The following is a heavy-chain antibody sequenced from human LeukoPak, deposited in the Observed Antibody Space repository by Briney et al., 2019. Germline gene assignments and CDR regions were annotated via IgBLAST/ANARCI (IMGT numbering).Heavy chain of an antibody. CDR1: GFTFSSYS. J-gene: IGHJ5*02. CDR2: ISSGSTYV. CDR3: AKVPRQHDNWFDP. V-gene: IGHV3-21*01. Sequence: GGSLRLSCAASGFTFSSYSMNWVRQAPGKGLEWVSSISSGSTYVYYADSVQGRFTISRDNAQSSMYLQMNSLRAEDTAVYYCAKVPRQHDNWFDPWGQGTLVTVSS. D-gene: IGHD6-13*01.